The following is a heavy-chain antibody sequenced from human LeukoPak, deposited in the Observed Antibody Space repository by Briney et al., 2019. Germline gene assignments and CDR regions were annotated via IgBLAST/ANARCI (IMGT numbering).Heavy chain of an antibody. CDR3: ASSTSYYFDY. J-gene: IGHJ4*02. CDR1: GGSVSSSSYY. V-gene: IGHV4-39*07. D-gene: IGHD2-2*01. Sequence: SETLSLTCTVSGGSVSSSSYYWGWIRQPPGKGLEWIGSIYYSGSTYYNPSLKSRVTISVDTSKNQFSLKLSSVTAADTAVYYCASSTSYYFDYWGQGTLVTVPS. CDR2: IYYSGST.